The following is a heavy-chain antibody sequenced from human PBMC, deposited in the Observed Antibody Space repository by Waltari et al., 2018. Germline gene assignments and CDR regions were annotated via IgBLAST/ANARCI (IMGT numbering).Heavy chain of an antibody. CDR1: GVTFSNYW. J-gene: IGHJ4*02. D-gene: IGHD1-26*01. CDR2: IRHDNSEI. V-gene: IGHV3-7*01. Sequence: EVQLVESGGGLVQPGGCLRRSCAASGVTFSNYWMSWVRQAPGKGLGWVANIRHDNSEIYYVDSVKGRFTISRDNAKNSLFLQMNSLRGEDTAVYYCARDPGRVGFDYWGQGTLVTVSS. CDR3: ARDPGRVGFDY.